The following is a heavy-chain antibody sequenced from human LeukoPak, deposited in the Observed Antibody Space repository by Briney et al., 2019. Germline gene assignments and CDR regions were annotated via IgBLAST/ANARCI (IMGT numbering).Heavy chain of an antibody. CDR2: ITGSDDST. Sequence: PGGSLRLSCAASGFTINDYALTWVRQAPGKGLEWVSTITGSDDSTYYADSVKGRFTISRDSSKSTLFLQMNGVRVEDTAVYYCAKGPQLYSGYHPDYWGQGTLVTVSS. CDR1: GFTINDYA. J-gene: IGHJ4*02. D-gene: IGHD5-12*01. CDR3: AKGPQLYSGYHPDY. V-gene: IGHV3-23*01.